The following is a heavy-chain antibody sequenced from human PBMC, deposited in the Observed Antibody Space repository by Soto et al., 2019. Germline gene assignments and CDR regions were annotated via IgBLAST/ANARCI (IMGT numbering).Heavy chain of an antibody. D-gene: IGHD2-15*01. CDR2: VVVGSGRT. Sequence: PVKVSCKTSGFSFTISAVQSVRQARGQRLEWAGWVVVGSGRTNYARTFQERVTISRDMSTSMAYMDLIRLTSEDTAVYYCAAELYSGGGCCWFAIWGQGTMVTVSS. CDR3: AAELYSGGGCCWFAI. CDR1: GFSFTISA. J-gene: IGHJ3*02. V-gene: IGHV1-58*01.